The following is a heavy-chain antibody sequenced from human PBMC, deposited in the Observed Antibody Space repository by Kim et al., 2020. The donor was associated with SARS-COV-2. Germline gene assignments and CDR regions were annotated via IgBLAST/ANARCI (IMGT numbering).Heavy chain of an antibody. J-gene: IGHJ3*01. V-gene: IGHV2-5*02. CDR2: IYWDDEK. D-gene: IGHD6-19*01. CDR3: ARSIPPKWLVAFHV. Sequence: SGPTLVNPTQTLTLTYTFSGFSLTTSGVGVGWIRQPPGKALEWRALIYWDDEKRISPSLKTRVTITKDTSKNQVVLTMTNMDPVDTATYYCARSIPPKWLVAFHVLDQGTMVTVSS. CDR1: GFSLTTSGVG.